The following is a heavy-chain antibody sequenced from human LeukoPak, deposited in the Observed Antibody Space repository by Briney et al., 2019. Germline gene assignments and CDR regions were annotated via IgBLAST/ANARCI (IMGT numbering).Heavy chain of an antibody. CDR1: GGSISSYY. D-gene: IGHD3-22*01. V-gene: IGHV4-4*07. J-gene: IGHJ4*02. CDR3: ARDEYYYDSSGYVTLDY. Sequence: KASETLSLTCTVSGGSISSYYWSWIRQPAGKGLEWIGRIYTSGSTNYNPSLKSRVTMSVDTSKNQFSLKLSSVTAADTAVYYCARDEYYYDSSGYVTLDYWGQGTLVTVSS. CDR2: IYTSGST.